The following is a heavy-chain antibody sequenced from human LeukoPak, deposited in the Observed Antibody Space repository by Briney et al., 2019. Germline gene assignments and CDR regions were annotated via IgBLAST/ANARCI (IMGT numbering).Heavy chain of an antibody. CDR1: GGALSTYY. CDR2: IYYSGST. CDR3: AREYNYYDSSGWDAFEI. J-gene: IGHJ3*02. D-gene: IGHD3-22*01. V-gene: IGHV4-59*01. Sequence: SETLSLTCTVSGGALSTYYWNWIRQPPGKGLEWIGYIYYSGSTNYNPSLTGRVTISVDTSKNQFSLKLSSVTAADTAVYYCAREYNYYDSSGWDAFEIWGQGTMVTVSS.